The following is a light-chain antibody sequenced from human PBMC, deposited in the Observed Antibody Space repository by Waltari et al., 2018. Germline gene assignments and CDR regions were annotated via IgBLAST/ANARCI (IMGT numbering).Light chain of an antibody. V-gene: IGKV3-11*01. CDR1: QSVGRF. J-gene: IGKJ5*01. Sequence: EIVLAQSPATLSFSPGERATLSCRASQSVGRFLAWYQRKPGEAPRLLIYDASDRATGTPARLSVSGSGTDFTLTISSLEPEDFAVYYCQHRGNWPLLAFGQGTRLEIK. CDR2: DAS. CDR3: QHRGNWPLLA.